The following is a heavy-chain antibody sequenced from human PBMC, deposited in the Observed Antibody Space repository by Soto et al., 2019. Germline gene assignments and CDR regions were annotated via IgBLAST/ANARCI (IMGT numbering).Heavy chain of an antibody. Sequence: QITLEESGPTLVKPTQTLTLTCTFSGFSLSTSGVGVGWIRQPPGKALEWLALIYWDDDKRYNPSLKSRLTLTKDTFKNQVVLTMTNMDPVDTATYYCAHRVAAHSNYNWFDPWGQGTLVTVSS. CDR1: GFSLSTSGVG. D-gene: IGHD6-13*01. J-gene: IGHJ5*02. CDR3: AHRVAAHSNYNWFDP. CDR2: IYWDDDK. V-gene: IGHV2-5*02.